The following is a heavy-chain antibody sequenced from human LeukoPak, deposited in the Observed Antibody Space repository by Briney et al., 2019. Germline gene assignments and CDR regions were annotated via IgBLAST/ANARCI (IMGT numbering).Heavy chain of an antibody. CDR1: GGTFTIYA. CDR2: NRPIYGTA. D-gene: IGHD6-6*01. CDR3: ARLAALGDWFDP. V-gene: IGHV1-69*05. J-gene: IGHJ5*02. Sequence: VASAKVSCKASGGTFTIYAISWVRQAHGQGLEWMGRNRPIYGTANYAEEFQGRVTITTDESTSTAYMELSSLRSEDTAVYYCARLAALGDWFDPWGQGTLVTVSS.